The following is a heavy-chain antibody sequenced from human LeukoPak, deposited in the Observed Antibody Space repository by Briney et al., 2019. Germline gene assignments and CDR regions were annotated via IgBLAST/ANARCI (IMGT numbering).Heavy chain of an antibody. CDR1: GFTFSSYA. D-gene: IGHD6-19*01. CDR3: ARPGREQWLVLIDY. Sequence: QAGRSLRLSCAASGFTFSSYAMHWVRQAPGKGLEWVAVISYDGSNKYYADSVKGRFTISRDNSKNTLYLQMNSLRAEDTAVYYCARPGREQWLVLIDYWGQGTLVTVSS. V-gene: IGHV3-30*04. CDR2: ISYDGSNK. J-gene: IGHJ4*02.